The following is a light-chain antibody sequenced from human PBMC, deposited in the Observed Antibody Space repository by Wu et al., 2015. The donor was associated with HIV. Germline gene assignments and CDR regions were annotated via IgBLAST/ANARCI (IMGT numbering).Light chain of an antibody. CDR3: QHYYSYPLT. J-gene: IGKJ4*01. CDR2: SAS. Sequence: AIRMTQSPSSLSASTGDRVTITCRASQSISSYLAWYQQKPGKAPKLLIYSASTLQSGVPSRFSGSGSGTDFTLTISCLQSEDFATYYCQHYYSYPLTFGGGTKVEIK. V-gene: IGKV1-8*01. CDR1: QSISSY.